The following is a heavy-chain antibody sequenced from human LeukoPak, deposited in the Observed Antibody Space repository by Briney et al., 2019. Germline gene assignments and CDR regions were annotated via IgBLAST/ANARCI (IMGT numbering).Heavy chain of an antibody. CDR1: GGSFSGYY. CDR2: INHSGST. Sequence: SETLSLTCAVYGGSFSGYYWSWSRQPPGKGLEWIGEINHSGSTNYNPSLKSRVTISVDTSKNQFSLKLSSVTAADTAGYYCARGHYGSGNTYAFDIWGQGTMVTVSS. CDR3: ARGHYGSGNTYAFDI. V-gene: IGHV4-34*01. J-gene: IGHJ3*02. D-gene: IGHD3-10*01.